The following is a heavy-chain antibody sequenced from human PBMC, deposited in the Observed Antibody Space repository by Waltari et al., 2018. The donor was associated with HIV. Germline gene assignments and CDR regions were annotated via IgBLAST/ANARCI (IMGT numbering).Heavy chain of an antibody. CDR3: ARPTPPAAIDYYYGMDV. J-gene: IGHJ6*02. CDR1: GFTFRDYT. CDR2: IGSSGSTI. V-gene: IGHV3-11*04. D-gene: IGHD2-2*01. Sequence: QVQLVESGGGLVKPGGSLRLSCAAPGFTFRDYTMPWIRQAPGKGLEWVSYIGSSGSTIYYADSVKGRFTISRDNAKNSLYLQMNSLRAEDTAVYYCARPTPPAAIDYYYGMDVWGQGTTVTVSS.